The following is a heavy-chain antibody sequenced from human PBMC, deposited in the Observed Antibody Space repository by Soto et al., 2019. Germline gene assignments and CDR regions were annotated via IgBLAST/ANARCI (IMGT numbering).Heavy chain of an antibody. D-gene: IGHD3-3*01. J-gene: IGHJ6*02. CDR3: AKDTNVGVGPDYYYYYGMDV. CDR2: VRGSGDTT. Sequence: EVQLLESGGGLVQPGGSLRLSCAASGFTFSSYAMSWVRQAPGKGLEWVSTVRGSGDTTYYADSVKGRFTISGDNSKSTLYLQMESVRGEETADYYCAKDTNVGVGPDYYYYYGMDVWGQGTTVTASS. CDR1: GFTFSSYA. V-gene: IGHV3-23*01.